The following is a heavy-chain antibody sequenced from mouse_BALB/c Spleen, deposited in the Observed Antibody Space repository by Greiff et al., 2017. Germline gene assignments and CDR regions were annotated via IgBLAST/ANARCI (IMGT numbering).Heavy chain of an antibody. Sequence: VQLQQSGAELVRPGSSVKISCKASGYAFSSYWMNWVKQRPGQGLEWIGQIYPGDGDTNYNGKFKGKATLTADKSSSTAYMQLSSLTSEDSAVYFCARKGWSYAMDYWGQGTSVTVSS. V-gene: IGHV1-80*01. CDR1: GYAFSSYW. J-gene: IGHJ4*01. CDR3: ARKGWSYAMDY. CDR2: IYPGDGDT. D-gene: IGHD2-3*01.